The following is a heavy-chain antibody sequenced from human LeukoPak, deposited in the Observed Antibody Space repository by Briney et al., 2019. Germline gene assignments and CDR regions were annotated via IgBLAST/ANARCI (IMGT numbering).Heavy chain of an antibody. Sequence: NPSQTLSLTCTVSGVSITSGTYYWSWIRQPPGKGLEWIGEINHSGSTNYNPSLKSRVTISVDTSKNQFSLKLSSVTAADTAVYYCARGSPYGPVDYWGQGTLVTVSS. CDR3: ARGSPYGPVDY. V-gene: IGHV4-34*01. J-gene: IGHJ4*02. D-gene: IGHD3-10*01. CDR1: GVSITSGTYY. CDR2: INHSGST.